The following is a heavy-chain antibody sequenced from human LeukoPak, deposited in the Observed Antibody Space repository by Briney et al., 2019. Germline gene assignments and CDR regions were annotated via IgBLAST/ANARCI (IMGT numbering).Heavy chain of an antibody. Sequence: GASVKVSCKASGYTFTGYYMHWVRQAPGQGLEWMGWINPNSGGTNYAQKFQGRATMTRDTSISTAYMELSRLRSDDTAVYYCARVPLLYYDSSGERFDYWGQGTLVTVSS. CDR3: ARVPLLYYDSSGERFDY. J-gene: IGHJ4*02. D-gene: IGHD3-22*01. CDR1: GYTFTGYY. V-gene: IGHV1-2*02. CDR2: INPNSGGT.